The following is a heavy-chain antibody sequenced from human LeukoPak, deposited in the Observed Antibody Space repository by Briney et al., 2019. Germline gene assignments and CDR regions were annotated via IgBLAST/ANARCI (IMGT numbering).Heavy chain of an antibody. Sequence: SETLSLTCAVSGGSISSGGYSWSWIRQPPGKGLEWIGYIYHSGSTYYNPSLKSRVTISVDRSKNQFSLKLSSVTAADTAVYYCARAVYSSSSVYYYYNYMDVWGKGTTVTVSS. CDR3: ARAVYSSSSVYYYYNYMDV. J-gene: IGHJ6*03. D-gene: IGHD6-6*01. V-gene: IGHV4-30-2*01. CDR1: GGSISSGGYS. CDR2: IYHSGST.